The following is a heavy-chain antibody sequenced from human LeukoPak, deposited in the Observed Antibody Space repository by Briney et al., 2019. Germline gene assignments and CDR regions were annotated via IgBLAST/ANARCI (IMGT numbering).Heavy chain of an antibody. V-gene: IGHV1-69*13. CDR1: GGTFSSYA. D-gene: IGHD6-19*01. CDR2: IIPIFGTA. Sequence: SVKVSCKASGGTFSSYAISWVRQAPGQGLEWMGGIIPIFGTANYAQKFQGRVTITADESTSTAYMELSSLRSEGTAVYYCARARTVAGYYYYGMDVWGQGTTVTVSS. J-gene: IGHJ6*02. CDR3: ARARTVAGYYYYGMDV.